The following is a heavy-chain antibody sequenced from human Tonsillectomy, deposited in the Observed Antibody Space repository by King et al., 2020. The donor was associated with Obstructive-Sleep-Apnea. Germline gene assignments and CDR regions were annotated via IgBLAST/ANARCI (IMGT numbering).Heavy chain of an antibody. CDR3: AKLGGSYSWGGLDY. Sequence: VQLVESGGGLVQPGGSLRLSCGASGFTFSNYAMSWVRQAPGKGLEWLSAISDTGDSTFYADSVKGRFTISRDNSKNTLYLQMNRLGAEDTAVFYCAKLGGSYSWGGLDYWGRGTLVTVSS. CDR2: ISDTGDST. CDR1: GFTFSNYA. D-gene: IGHD1-26*01. J-gene: IGHJ4*02. V-gene: IGHV3-23*04.